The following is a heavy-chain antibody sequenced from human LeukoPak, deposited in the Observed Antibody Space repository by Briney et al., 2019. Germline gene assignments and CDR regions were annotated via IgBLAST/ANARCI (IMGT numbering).Heavy chain of an antibody. CDR2: IYHSGTT. Sequence: SETLSLTCAVSGYSITGSSWWGWIRQPPGKGLEWIGYIYHSGTTYYSPSLQSRVTMSVDTSKNQFSLKLSSVTAVDTAVYYCARKENVYYYFDYWGQGTLVTVSS. CDR1: GYSITGSSW. J-gene: IGHJ4*02. V-gene: IGHV4-28*01. D-gene: IGHD3-10*01. CDR3: ARKENVYYYFDY.